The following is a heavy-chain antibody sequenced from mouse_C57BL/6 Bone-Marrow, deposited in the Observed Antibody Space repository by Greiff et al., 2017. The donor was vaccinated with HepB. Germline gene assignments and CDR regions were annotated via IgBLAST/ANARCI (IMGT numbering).Heavy chain of an antibody. CDR3: ARHSSGYLYYFDY. CDR1: GYTFTSYW. V-gene: IGHV1-59*01. CDR2: IDPSDSYT. Sequence: QVQLQQPGAELVRPGTSVKLSCKASGYTFTSYWMHWVKQRPGQGLEWIGVIDPSDSYTNYNPKFKGKATLTVDTSSSTAYMQLSSLTSEDSAVYYCARHSSGYLYYFDYWGQGTTLTVSS. D-gene: IGHD3-2*02. J-gene: IGHJ2*01.